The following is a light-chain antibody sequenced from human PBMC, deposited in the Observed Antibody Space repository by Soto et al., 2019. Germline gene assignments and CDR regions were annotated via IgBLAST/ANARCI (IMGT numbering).Light chain of an antibody. CDR3: QQRSNGLT. CDR1: QSLSRY. CDR2: DAS. V-gene: IGKV3-11*01. J-gene: IGKJ4*01. Sequence: EIVLTQSPATLSLSPGERATLSCRASQSLSRYLAWYQQRPGQAPRLLIYDASNRATGIPARFSGSGSGTDFTLTISSLEPEDFAVYYCQQRSNGLTFGGGTKVEVK.